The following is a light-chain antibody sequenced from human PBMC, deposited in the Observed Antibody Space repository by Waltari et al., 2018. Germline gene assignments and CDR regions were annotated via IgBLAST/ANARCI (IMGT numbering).Light chain of an antibody. CDR2: STN. Sequence: QTVVTQEPSFSVSPGGTVTLTCGLSSGSVSTSYYPSWYQQTPGPAPRKLIYSTNAGSSGVPDRFAGSILGNKAALTITGAQADDESDYYCVLYMGGGIWVFGGGTKLTVL. CDR3: VLYMGGGIWV. J-gene: IGLJ3*02. CDR1: SGSVSTSYY. V-gene: IGLV8-61*01.